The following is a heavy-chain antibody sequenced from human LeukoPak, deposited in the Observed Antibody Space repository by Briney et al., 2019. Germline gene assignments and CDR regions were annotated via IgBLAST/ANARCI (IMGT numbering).Heavy chain of an antibody. Sequence: EGSLRLSCSASGFTVSDYYMTWVRQAPGKGLEWVSLIYRGGSTYYADSVQGRFTISRDNSKNTLYVQMKSLRAEDTAVYYCARIPTEDDWYFDLWGRGVLVTVSS. CDR1: GFTVSDYY. CDR2: IYRGGST. V-gene: IGHV3-66*01. J-gene: IGHJ2*01. CDR3: ARIPTEDDWYFDL. D-gene: IGHD2-21*01.